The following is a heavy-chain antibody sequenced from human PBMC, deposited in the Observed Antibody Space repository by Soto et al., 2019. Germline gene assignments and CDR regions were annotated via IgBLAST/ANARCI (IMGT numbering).Heavy chain of an antibody. CDR1: GGSINSGGYY. CDR2: IYYTGST. Sequence: SETLSLTCTVSGGSINSGGYYWNWIRQHPGKGLEWIGYIYYTGSTSYNPSLKSRVTMSVDTSKNQFSLTLSSVTAADTAVYYFARAQAIFGWLTGFDFWGHGTLVTVSS. D-gene: IGHD3-3*01. J-gene: IGHJ4*03. V-gene: IGHV4-31*03. CDR3: ARAQAIFGWLTGFDF.